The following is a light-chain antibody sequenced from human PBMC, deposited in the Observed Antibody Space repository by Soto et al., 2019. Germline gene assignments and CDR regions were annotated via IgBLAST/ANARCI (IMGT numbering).Light chain of an antibody. CDR3: HQYGISP. J-gene: IGKJ4*01. CDR2: GAS. V-gene: IGKV3-20*01. Sequence: EIVMTQSPATLSVSPGERATLSCRASQSVGSDLAWYQQKPGQAPRLVIYGASSRATGIPDRFSGSGSGTEFSLTISRLEPEDFAVYYCHQYGISPFGGGTKVEIK. CDR1: QSVGSD.